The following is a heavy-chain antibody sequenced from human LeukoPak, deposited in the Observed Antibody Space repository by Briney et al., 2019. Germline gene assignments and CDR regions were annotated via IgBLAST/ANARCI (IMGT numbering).Heavy chain of an antibody. CDR3: ARVWRAGIIAPFDY. CDR1: GYTFTSYA. Sequence: ASVKVSCKASGYTFTSYAMHWVRQAPGQRLEWMGWINAGNGNTKYSQKFQGRVTITRDTSASTAYMELSSLRSEDTAVYYCARVWRAGIIAPFDYWGQGTLVTVSS. D-gene: IGHD6-13*01. CDR2: INAGNGNT. J-gene: IGHJ4*02. V-gene: IGHV1-3*01.